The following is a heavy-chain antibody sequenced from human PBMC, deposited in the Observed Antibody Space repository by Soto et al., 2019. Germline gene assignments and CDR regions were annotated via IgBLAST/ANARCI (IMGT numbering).Heavy chain of an antibody. D-gene: IGHD5-12*01. CDR2: ISYDGSNK. Sequence: GGSLRLSCAASGFTFSSYGMHWVRQAPGKGLEWVAVISYDGSNKYYADSVKGRFTISRDNSKNRLYLQMNSLRAEDTAVYYCAKDRVATIGYYYGMDVWGQGTTVTVSS. J-gene: IGHJ6*02. CDR3: AKDRVATIGYYYGMDV. CDR1: GFTFSSYG. V-gene: IGHV3-30*18.